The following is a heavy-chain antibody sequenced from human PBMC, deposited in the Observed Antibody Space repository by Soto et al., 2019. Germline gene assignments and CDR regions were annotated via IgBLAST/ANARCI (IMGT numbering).Heavy chain of an antibody. Sequence: QVHLVQSGAEVKKPGASVKVSCQGSGYAFTTYGITWVRKAPGQGHEWMGWLSAHNGNTNYAQKLQGRGTVTRDTSTSTAYMELRSLRYDDTAVYYCARGRYGDYWGQGALVTVSS. J-gene: IGHJ4*02. CDR3: ARGRYGDY. D-gene: IGHD1-1*01. CDR1: GYAFTTYG. CDR2: LSAHNGNT. V-gene: IGHV1-18*01.